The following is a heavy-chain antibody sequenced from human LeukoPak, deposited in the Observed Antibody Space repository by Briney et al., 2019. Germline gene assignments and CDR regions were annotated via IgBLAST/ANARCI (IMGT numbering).Heavy chain of an antibody. CDR1: GYTFTSNY. V-gene: IGHV1-46*01. CDR3: ARDNSVGDVAWWFDP. J-gene: IGHJ5*02. Sequence: ASVKVSCKAFGYTFTSNYMHWVRQAPGQGPEWMGVISPSGGSTTYAQKFQGRVTMTRDMSTTTDYMELSSLRSEDTAVYYCARDNSVGDVAWWFDPWGQGTLVTVSS. CDR2: ISPSGGST. D-gene: IGHD1-26*01.